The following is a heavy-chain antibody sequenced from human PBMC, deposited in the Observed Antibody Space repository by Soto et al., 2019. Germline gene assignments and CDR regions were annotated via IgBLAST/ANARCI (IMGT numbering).Heavy chain of an antibody. D-gene: IGHD5-12*01. CDR2: ISYDGSNE. J-gene: IGHJ4*02. CDR3: VRLGRDGYTTPFDY. V-gene: IGHV3-30*03. CDR1: GFTFSSYG. Sequence: GGSLRLSCAVSGFTFSSYGMHWVRQAPGKGLEWVAHISYDGSNEHYVDSVKGRFTISRDNSKNTLYLQMNSLKTEDTAVYYCVRLGRDGYTTPFDYWGQGTLVTVSS.